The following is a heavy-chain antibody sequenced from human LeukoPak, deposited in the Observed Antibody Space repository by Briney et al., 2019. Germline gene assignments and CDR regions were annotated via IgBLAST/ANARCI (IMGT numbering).Heavy chain of an antibody. D-gene: IGHD4-23*01. Sequence: SETLSLTCTVSGGSISSSSYYWGWIRQPPGKGLEWIGSIYHSGSTYYNPSLKSRVTISVDTSKNQFSLKLSSVTAADTAVYYCARDSNGGFDYWGQGTLVTVSS. J-gene: IGHJ4*02. V-gene: IGHV4-39*07. CDR2: IYHSGST. CDR3: ARDSNGGFDY. CDR1: GGSISSSSYY.